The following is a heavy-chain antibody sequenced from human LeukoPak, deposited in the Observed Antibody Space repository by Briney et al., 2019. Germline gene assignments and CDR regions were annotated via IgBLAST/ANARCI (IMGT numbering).Heavy chain of an antibody. CDR2: TYYRSKWYN. CDR1: GDSVSSNSAA. CDR3: ARDKEYYYGSGSYYYDY. V-gene: IGHV6-1*01. Sequence: SQTLSLTCAISGDSVSSNSAAWNWIRQSPSRGLEWLGRTYYRSKWYNDYAVSVKSRITINPDTSKNQFSLQLNSVTPEDTAVYYCARDKEYYYGSGSYYYDYWGQGTLVTVSS. D-gene: IGHD3-10*01. J-gene: IGHJ4*02.